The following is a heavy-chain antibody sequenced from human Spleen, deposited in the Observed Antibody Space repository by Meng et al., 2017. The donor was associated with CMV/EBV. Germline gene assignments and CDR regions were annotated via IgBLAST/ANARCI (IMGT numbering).Heavy chain of an antibody. CDR3: ARNNPLCGGDCYGD. V-gene: IGHV6-1*01. J-gene: IGHJ4*02. CDR1: DSVSSNSAA. CDR2: TYYRSKWYN. Sequence: DSVSSNSAAWNCIRQSPSRGLEWLGRTYYRSKWYNDYAVSVKSRITINPDTSKNQFSLQLNSVTPEDTAMYYCARNNPLCGGDCYGDWGQGTLVTVSS. D-gene: IGHD2-21*01.